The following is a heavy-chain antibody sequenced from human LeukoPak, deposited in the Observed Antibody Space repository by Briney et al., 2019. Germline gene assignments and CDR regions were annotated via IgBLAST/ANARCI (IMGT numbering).Heavy chain of an antibody. V-gene: IGHV3-23*01. CDR1: GFSFSSYV. Sequence: GRSLRLSCAASGFSFSSYVMSWVRQAPGKGLERVSAISGIGGSTYYADCVKGRFTISRDNSKNTLYLQMNSLRAEDTAVYYCAKDRAFYYDSSGYYPDAFDIWGQGTMVTVSS. D-gene: IGHD3-22*01. CDR3: AKDRAFYYDSSGYYPDAFDI. J-gene: IGHJ3*02. CDR2: ISGIGGST.